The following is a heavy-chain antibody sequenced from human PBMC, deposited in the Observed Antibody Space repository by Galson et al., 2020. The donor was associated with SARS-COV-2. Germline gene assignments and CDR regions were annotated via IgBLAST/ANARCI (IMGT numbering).Heavy chain of an antibody. D-gene: IGHD2-8*01. J-gene: IGHJ3*02. Sequence: SETLSLTCAVSGDSISSSSYYWAWIRQPPGKGLEWIGSISYSGTIHYNPSLKSRVTLLVDTSKNQFSLKVTSVTAADTAVYYCARDGAVIMLHAFDMWGQGTRVIVSS. CDR2: ISYSGTI. CDR3: ARDGAVIMLHAFDM. V-gene: IGHV4-39*07. CDR1: GDSISSSSYY.